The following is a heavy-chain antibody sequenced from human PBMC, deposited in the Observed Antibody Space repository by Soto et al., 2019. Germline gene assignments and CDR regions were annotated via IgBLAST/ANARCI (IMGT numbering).Heavy chain of an antibody. Sequence: QVQLVQSGAEVKKPGASVKVSCKASGYTFTSYYMHWVRQAPGQGLEWMGIINPSGGSTSYAQKFQGRVTMTRDTSTSTVYMELSSLRSEDTAVLYCARTYSSGWLPYYYYGMDVWGQGTTVTVSS. CDR2: INPSGGST. D-gene: IGHD6-19*01. CDR1: GYTFTSYY. CDR3: ARTYSSGWLPYYYYGMDV. V-gene: IGHV1-46*01. J-gene: IGHJ6*02.